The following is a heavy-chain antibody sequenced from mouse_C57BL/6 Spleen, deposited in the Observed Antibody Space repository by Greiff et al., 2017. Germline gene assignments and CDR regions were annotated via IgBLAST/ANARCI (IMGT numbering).Heavy chain of an antibody. J-gene: IGHJ4*01. CDR3: SPNYYGSSYAMDY. D-gene: IGHD1-1*01. V-gene: IGHV1-64*01. CDR1: GYTFTSYW. CDR2: IHPNSGST. Sequence: VQLQQPGAELVKPGASVKLSCKASGYTFTSYWMHWVKQRPGQGLEWIGMIHPNSGSTNYNEKFKSKATLTVDKSSSTAYMQLSSLTSEDSAVYYCSPNYYGSSYAMDYWGQGTSVTVSS.